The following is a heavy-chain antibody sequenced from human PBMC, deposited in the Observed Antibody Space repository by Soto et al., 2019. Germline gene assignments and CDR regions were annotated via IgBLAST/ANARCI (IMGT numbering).Heavy chain of an antibody. V-gene: IGHV1-69*12. CDR1: GGTLNSFA. Sequence: QVQLVQSGDEVKKPGSSVKVSCKASGGTLNSFAISWVRQAPGQGLEWMGGIIAIIGITNYAQRFQGKLTITADESTNTAYMELGSLRSEDTAIYYCASRYCSGGSCHSTLYYYYGMDVWGQGTTVTVSS. D-gene: IGHD2-15*01. CDR3: ASRYCSGGSCHSTLYYYYGMDV. CDR2: IIAIIGIT. J-gene: IGHJ6*02.